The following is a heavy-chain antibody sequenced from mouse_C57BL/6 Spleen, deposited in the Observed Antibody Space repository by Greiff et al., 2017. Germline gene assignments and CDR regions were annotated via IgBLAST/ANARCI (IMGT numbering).Heavy chain of an antibody. V-gene: IGHV3-1*01. D-gene: IGHD2-5*01. CDR1: GYSITSGYD. Sequence: EVQLQQSGPGMVKPSQSLSLTCTVTGYSITSGYDWHWIRHFPGNKLDWMGYISYSGSTNYNPSLKNRISITHDTSKNHFFLKLNSVTTEDTATYYCARAGYSNYGWFAYWGQGTLVTVSA. CDR3: ARAGYSNYGWFAY. CDR2: ISYSGST. J-gene: IGHJ3*01.